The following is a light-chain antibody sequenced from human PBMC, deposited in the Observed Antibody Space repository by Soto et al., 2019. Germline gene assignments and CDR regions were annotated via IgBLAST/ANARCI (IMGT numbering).Light chain of an antibody. CDR3: QQYDNLWT. Sequence: DIQMTQSPSFLSAYVGDRVTITCQASHDITNYLNWYQQKSGKAPKLLIYDASNLETGVPSRFSGSGSGTHFTFTITSLQPEDIATYYCQQYDNLWTFGQGTKV. J-gene: IGKJ1*01. CDR1: HDITNY. CDR2: DAS. V-gene: IGKV1-33*01.